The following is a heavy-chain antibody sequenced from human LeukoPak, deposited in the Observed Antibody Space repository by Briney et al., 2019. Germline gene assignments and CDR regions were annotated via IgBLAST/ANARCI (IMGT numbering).Heavy chain of an antibody. CDR1: GYTLTNYN. CDR3: ARDLSSGWLPY. J-gene: IGHJ4*02. Sequence: ASVKVSCTASGYTLTNYNISWVRQAPGQGLEWMGWINTHKGHTNFLQKFQGRVTVTTDISTNTAYMELRRLRSDDTAVYYCARDLSSGWLPYWGQGTLVTVPS. CDR2: INTHKGHT. D-gene: IGHD6-19*01. V-gene: IGHV1-18*01.